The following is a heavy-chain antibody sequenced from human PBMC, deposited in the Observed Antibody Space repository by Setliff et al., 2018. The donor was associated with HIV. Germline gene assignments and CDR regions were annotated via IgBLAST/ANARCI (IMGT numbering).Heavy chain of an antibody. CDR3: ARETYYYDNPQYYYYYMDV. D-gene: IGHD3-22*01. CDR1: GGSISSTSYY. Sequence: SETLSLTCTAAGGSISSTSYYWGWIRQPPGTGLEWIGSISSSGNTYYNPSLKSRVTTSVDTSKNQFSLKLRSVTAADTAVYYCARETYYYDNPQYYYYYMDVWGKGTTVTVSS. J-gene: IGHJ6*03. V-gene: IGHV4-39*01. CDR2: ISSSGNT.